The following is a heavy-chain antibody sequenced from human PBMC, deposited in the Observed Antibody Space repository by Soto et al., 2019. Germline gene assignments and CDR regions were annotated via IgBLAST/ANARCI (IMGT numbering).Heavy chain of an antibody. J-gene: IGHJ4*02. CDR3: ARDPPPVDY. Sequence: QIQLVQSGAEVKKPGASVKVSCKASGYTFSSYHITWVRQAPGQGLEWMGWISAYNGNTNYAQNLQGRVTMTTDPSTSTAYLEPRSLRSDDTAVYYCARDPPPVDYWGQGTLVTVSS. V-gene: IGHV1-18*01. CDR2: ISAYNGNT. CDR1: GYTFSSYH.